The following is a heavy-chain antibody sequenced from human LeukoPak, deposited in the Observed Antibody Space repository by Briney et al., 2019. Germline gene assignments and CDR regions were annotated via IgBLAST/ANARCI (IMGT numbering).Heavy chain of an antibody. CDR1: GGSISSYY. CDR2: IYYSGST. CDR3: ARGRFFGSSSFDY. V-gene: IGHV4-59*08. J-gene: IGHJ4*02. Sequence: SETLSLTCTVSGGSISSYYWSWIRQPPGKGLEWIGYIYYSGSTNYNPSLKSRVTMSVDTSKNQFSLKLSSVTAADTAVYYCARGRFFGSSSFDYWGQGTLVTVSS. D-gene: IGHD3-3*01.